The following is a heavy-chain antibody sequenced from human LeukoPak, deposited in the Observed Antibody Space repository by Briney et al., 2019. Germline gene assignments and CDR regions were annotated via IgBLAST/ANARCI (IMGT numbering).Heavy chain of an antibody. CDR3: ARGIYYYYYMDV. V-gene: IGHV1-8*01. CDR1: GYTFTSYD. CDR2: MNPNSGNT. Sequence: GASVKVSCKASGYTFTSYDINWVRQATGQGLEWMGWMNPNSGNTGYAQKFQGRVTMTRSTSISTAYMELSSLRSEDTAVYYCARGIYYYYYMDVWGKGTTVTISS. J-gene: IGHJ6*03.